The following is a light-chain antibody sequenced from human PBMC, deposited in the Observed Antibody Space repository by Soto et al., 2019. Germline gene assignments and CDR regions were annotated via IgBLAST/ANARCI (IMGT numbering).Light chain of an antibody. CDR2: KAT. V-gene: IGKV1-5*03. Sequence: DIQMTQSPSTLSASVGDGVTITCRASQSIGSWLAWYQQKPGKAPKLLIYKATNLQSGVPSRFSGSGSGTDFSLTISNLQPVDSATYFCQHYHDFQYTFCPGTKLEI. CDR1: QSIGSW. J-gene: IGKJ2*01. CDR3: QHYHDFQYT.